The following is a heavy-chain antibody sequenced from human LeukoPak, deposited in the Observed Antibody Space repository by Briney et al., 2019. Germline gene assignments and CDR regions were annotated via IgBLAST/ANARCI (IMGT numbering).Heavy chain of an antibody. Sequence: PSETLSLTCTVSGGSISSYYWTWIRQALGKGLEWIGYIYAGGKTRSSPSLESRVSISVDTSKNQFSLKLTSVTAADTAAYYCARGVSGFWLSFDFWGQGALVSVSS. CDR2: IYAGGKT. CDR3: ARGVSGFWLSFDF. CDR1: GGSISSYY. J-gene: IGHJ4*02. D-gene: IGHD3-10*01. V-gene: IGHV4-4*09.